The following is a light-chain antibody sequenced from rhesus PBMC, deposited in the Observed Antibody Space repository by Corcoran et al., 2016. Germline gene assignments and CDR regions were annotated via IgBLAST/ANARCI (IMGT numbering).Light chain of an antibody. Sequence: DIQMTQSPSSLSASVGDTVTITCRASQSISSWLDWYQQKPGKAPKLLIYKESSLQSGVPSRFSGSGAGTDLTLTISSLQPEDFATYYCLQYSSSPLTFGGGTKVELK. V-gene: IGKV1-22*01. CDR1: QSISSW. J-gene: IGKJ4*01. CDR2: KES. CDR3: LQYSSSPLT.